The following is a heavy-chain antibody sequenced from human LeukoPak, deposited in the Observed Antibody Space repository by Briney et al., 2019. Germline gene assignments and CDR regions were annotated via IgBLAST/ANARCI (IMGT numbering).Heavy chain of an antibody. CDR2: IKSKTDGGTT. D-gene: IGHD3-9*01. CDR1: GGSFSGYY. V-gene: IGHV3-15*01. J-gene: IGHJ4*02. CDR3: TTELLTIFSLGGDY. Sequence: PSETLSLTCAVYGGSFSGYYWSWIRQPPGKGLEWVGRIKSKTDGGTTDYAAPVKGRFTISRDDSKNTLYLQMNSLKTEDTAVYYCTTELLTIFSLGGDYWGQGTLVTVSS.